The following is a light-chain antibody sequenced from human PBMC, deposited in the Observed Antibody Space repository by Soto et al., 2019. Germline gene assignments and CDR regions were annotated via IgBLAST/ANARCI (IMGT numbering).Light chain of an antibody. V-gene: IGKV3-20*01. J-gene: IGKJ2*01. CDR1: RSFSSSY. Sequence: EIVLTQSPDTLSLSPGERATLSCRASRSFSSSYLAWYQQTPGQAPRLLIYAASSRATGIPDRFSGSGSGTDFTLTISSLEPEDSAVYYCQQYGSSPPYTCGQGTKLEIK. CDR2: AAS. CDR3: QQYGSSPPYT.